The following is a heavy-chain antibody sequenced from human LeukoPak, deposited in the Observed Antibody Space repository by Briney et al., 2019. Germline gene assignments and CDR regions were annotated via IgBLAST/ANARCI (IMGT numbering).Heavy chain of an antibody. V-gene: IGHV4-4*07. CDR2: IYTSGST. CDR3: AKTNRHRWGGDYYYYMDV. Sequence: SETLSLTCTVSGGSISSYYWSWIRQSAGKGLEWIGRIYTSGSTNYNPSLKSRVTMSVDTSKNQFSLKLSSVTAAETAVYYCAKTNRHRWGGDYYYYMDVWGKGTAVTVSS. J-gene: IGHJ6*03. CDR1: GGSISSYY. D-gene: IGHD1-14*01.